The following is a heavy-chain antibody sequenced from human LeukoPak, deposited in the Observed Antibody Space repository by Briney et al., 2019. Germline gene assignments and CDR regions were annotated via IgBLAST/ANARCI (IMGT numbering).Heavy chain of an antibody. Sequence: ASVKVSCKASGGTFSSYAISWVRQAPGQGLEWMGWISAYNGNTNYAQKLQGRVTMTTDTSTSTAYMELRSLRSDDTAVYYCARGPFVTGTLGSDYWGQGTLVTVSS. J-gene: IGHJ4*02. CDR2: ISAYNGNT. CDR1: GGTFSSYA. V-gene: IGHV1-18*01. CDR3: ARGPFVTGTLGSDY. D-gene: IGHD1-20*01.